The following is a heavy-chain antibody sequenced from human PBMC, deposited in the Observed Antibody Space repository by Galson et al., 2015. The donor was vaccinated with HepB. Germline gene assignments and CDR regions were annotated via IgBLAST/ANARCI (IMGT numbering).Heavy chain of an antibody. D-gene: IGHD1-26*01. CDR1: GVTFSSYA. CDR3: APLGLPQAELDY. J-gene: IGHJ4*02. Sequence: SLRLSCAASGVTFSSYAMHWVRQAPGKGLEWVAVISYDGSDKYYADSVKGRFTISRDNSDNTLYLQMNSLRSEDTSVYYCAPLGLPQAELDYWGQGTLVTVSS. CDR2: ISYDGSDK. V-gene: IGHV3-30*04.